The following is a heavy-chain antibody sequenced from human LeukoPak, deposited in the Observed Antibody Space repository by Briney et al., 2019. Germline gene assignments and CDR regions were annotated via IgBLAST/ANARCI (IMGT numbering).Heavy chain of an antibody. J-gene: IGHJ4*02. CDR2: IKEDGSQK. V-gene: IGHV3-7*01. D-gene: IGHD2-15*01. CDR3: TRDRGYNSFDF. Sequence: GGSLRLSCAGSGFTFSRSWMTWVRQAPGKGLEWVADIKEDGSQKNYVNSVKGRFTISRDNAKNSVFLQMSSLRADDTAMYYCTRDRGYNSFDFWGQGTLVTVSS. CDR1: GFTFSRSW.